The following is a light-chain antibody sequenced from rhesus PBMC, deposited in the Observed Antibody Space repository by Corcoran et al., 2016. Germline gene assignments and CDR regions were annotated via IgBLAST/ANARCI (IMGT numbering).Light chain of an antibody. Sequence: DIQMTQSPSSLSASVGDKVTITCRASQGISSWLAWYQQKPGKAPKLLIYKASSLQSGVPSRFSGSGSDTDVTLPISSLQPEDFAPYYCLPYSSSPRTFGQGTKVEIK. CDR1: QGISSW. V-gene: IGKV1-22*01. CDR3: LPYSSSPRT. J-gene: IGKJ1*01. CDR2: KAS.